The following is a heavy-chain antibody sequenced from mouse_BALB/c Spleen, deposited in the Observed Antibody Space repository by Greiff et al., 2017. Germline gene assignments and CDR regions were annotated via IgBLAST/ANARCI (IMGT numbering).Heavy chain of an antibody. CDR1: GYSITSDYA. Sequence: EVQGVESGPGLVKPSQSLSLTCTVTGYSITSDYAWNWIRQFPGNKLEWMGYISYSGSTSYNPSLKSRISITRDTSKNQFFLQLNSVTTEDTATYYCARTTALMDYWGQGTSVTVSS. D-gene: IGHD1-2*01. V-gene: IGHV3-2*02. CDR3: ARTTALMDY. CDR2: ISYSGST. J-gene: IGHJ4*01.